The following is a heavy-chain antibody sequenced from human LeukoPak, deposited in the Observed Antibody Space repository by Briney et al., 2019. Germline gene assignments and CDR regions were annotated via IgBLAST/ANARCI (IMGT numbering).Heavy chain of an antibody. V-gene: IGHV3-9*01. J-gene: IGHJ4*02. CDR2: ISWNSGSI. D-gene: IGHD5-18*01. CDR3: AKVRGYSYGD. Sequence: PGGSLRLSCAASGFTFSSYAMHWVRQAPGKGLEWVSGISWNSGSIGYADSVKGRFTISRDNAKNSLYLQMNSLRAEDTALYYCAKVRGYSYGDWGQGTLVTVSS. CDR1: GFTFSSYA.